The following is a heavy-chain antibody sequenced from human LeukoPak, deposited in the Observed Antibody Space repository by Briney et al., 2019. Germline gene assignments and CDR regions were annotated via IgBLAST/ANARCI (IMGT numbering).Heavy chain of an antibody. V-gene: IGHV3-21*01. CDR3: ARDLGSVVVVVAATQAFDY. D-gene: IGHD2-15*01. J-gene: IGHJ4*02. CDR1: GFTFSSYS. Sequence: PGGSLRLSCAASGFTFSSYSMNWVRQAPGKGLEWVSSISSSSSYIYYADSVKGRFTISRDNAKNSLYLQMNSLRAEDTAVYYRARDLGSVVVVVAATQAFDYWGQGTLVTVSS. CDR2: ISSSSSYI.